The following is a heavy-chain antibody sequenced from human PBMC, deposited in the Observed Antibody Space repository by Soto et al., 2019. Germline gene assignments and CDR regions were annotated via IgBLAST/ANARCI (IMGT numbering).Heavy chain of an antibody. D-gene: IGHD2-2*01. CDR1: GFTFSSYG. CDR2: IWYDGSNK. J-gene: IGHJ4*02. CDR3: ARDPSGVVVPAAKGY. Sequence: GGSLRLSCAASGFTFSSYGMHWVRQAPGKGLEWVAVIWYDGSNKYYADSVKGRFTISRDNSKNTLYLQMNSLRAEDTAVYYCARDPSGVVVPAAKGYWGQGTLVTVSS. V-gene: IGHV3-33*01.